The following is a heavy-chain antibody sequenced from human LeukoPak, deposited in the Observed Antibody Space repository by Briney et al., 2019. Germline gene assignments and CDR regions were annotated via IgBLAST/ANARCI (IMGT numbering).Heavy chain of an antibody. CDR1: GFTFSTHA. Sequence: GGSLRLSCAASGFTFSTHAMHWVPQAPAKGLEWVAMIWFDGKNTHYVDSVKGRFTISRDNSKNTVDLRMNSLRAEDTAVYYCTRDPPSSGWSFDYWGQGTLVTVSS. CDR2: IWFDGKNT. J-gene: IGHJ4*02. CDR3: TRDPPSSGWSFDY. V-gene: IGHV3-33*01. D-gene: IGHD6-19*01.